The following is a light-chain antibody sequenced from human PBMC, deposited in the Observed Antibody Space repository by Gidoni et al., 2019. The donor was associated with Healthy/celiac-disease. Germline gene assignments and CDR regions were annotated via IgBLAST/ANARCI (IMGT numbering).Light chain of an antibody. CDR2: EGS. CDR1: SSDVGSYNL. CDR3: CSYAGSSTL. J-gene: IGLJ2*01. Sequence: QSALTPPASVYGSPGQSITISCTGTSSDVGSYNLVSWYQQHPGKAPKLMIYEGSKRPSGVSNRFSGSKSGNTASLTISGLQAEDEADYYCCSYAGSSTLFGGGTKLTVL. V-gene: IGLV2-23*01.